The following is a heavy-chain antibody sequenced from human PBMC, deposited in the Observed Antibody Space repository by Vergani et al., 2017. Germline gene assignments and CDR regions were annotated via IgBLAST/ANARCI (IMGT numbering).Heavy chain of an antibody. CDR1: GFTFDDYG. CDR3: ARERNAYYDFWSGYYTQYYFDY. CDR2: INWNGGST. D-gene: IGHD3-3*01. Sequence: AASGFTFDDYGMSWVRQAPGKGLEWVSGINWNGGSTGYADSVKGRFTISRDNAKNSLYLQMNSLRAEDTALYYCARERNAYYDFWSGYYTQYYFDYWGQGTLVTVS. V-gene: IGHV3-20*04. J-gene: IGHJ4*02.